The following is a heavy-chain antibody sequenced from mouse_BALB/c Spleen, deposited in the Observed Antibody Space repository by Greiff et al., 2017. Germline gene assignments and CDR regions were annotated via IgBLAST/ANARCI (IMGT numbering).Heavy chain of an antibody. V-gene: IGHV1-77*01. CDR1: GYTFTDYY. J-gene: IGHJ4*01. CDR2: IYPGSGNT. CDR3: ARRDYGSSERGYSMDY. Sequence: QVHVKQSGAELARPGASVKLSCKASGYTFTDYYINWVKQRTGQGLEWIGEIYPGSGNTYYNEKFKGKATLTADKSSRTAYMQLSSLTSEDSAVYFCARRDYGSSERGYSMDYWGQGTSVTVSS. D-gene: IGHD1-1*01.